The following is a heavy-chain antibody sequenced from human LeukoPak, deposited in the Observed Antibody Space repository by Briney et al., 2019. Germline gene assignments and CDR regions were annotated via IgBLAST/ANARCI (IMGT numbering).Heavy chain of an antibody. CDR3: ASSYYDFWSGHLMG. Sequence: SETLSLTCTVSGGSISSGSYYWSWIRQPAGKGLEWIGRIYTSGSTNYNPSLKSRVTISVDTSKNQFSLKLSSVTAADTAVYYCASSYYDFWSGHLMGWGQGTLVTVSS. D-gene: IGHD3-3*01. V-gene: IGHV4-61*02. J-gene: IGHJ4*02. CDR2: IYTSGST. CDR1: GGSISSGSYY.